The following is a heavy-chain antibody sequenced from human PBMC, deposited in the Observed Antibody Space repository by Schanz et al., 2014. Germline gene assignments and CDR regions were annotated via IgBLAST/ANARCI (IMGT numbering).Heavy chain of an antibody. D-gene: IGHD3-16*01. CDR2: ISWNSGSI. V-gene: IGHV3-9*01. Sequence: EVQLVESGGGLVQPCRSLRLSCAASGFTFDDYAMHWVRQAPGKGLEWVSGISWNSGSIGYADSVKGRFTISRDDAKNSLYLQMNSLRAEDTALYYCAKDRQNRVNRVGYYYGMDVWGQGTTVTVSS. CDR1: GFTFDDYA. CDR3: AKDRQNRVNRVGYYYGMDV. J-gene: IGHJ6*02.